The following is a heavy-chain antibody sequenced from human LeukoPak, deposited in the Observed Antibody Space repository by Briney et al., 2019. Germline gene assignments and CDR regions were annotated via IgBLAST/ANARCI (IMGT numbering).Heavy chain of an antibody. CDR1: GFTFSSYG. D-gene: IGHD5-12*01. Sequence: GGSLRLSCATSGFTFSSYGMPWVRQAPGKGLEWVAVISYDGSNKYYADSVKGRFTISRDNSKNTLYMQMNSLRAEDTAVYYCAKGPIVATVFDYWGQGTLVTVSS. J-gene: IGHJ4*02. CDR3: AKGPIVATVFDY. V-gene: IGHV3-30*18. CDR2: ISYDGSNK.